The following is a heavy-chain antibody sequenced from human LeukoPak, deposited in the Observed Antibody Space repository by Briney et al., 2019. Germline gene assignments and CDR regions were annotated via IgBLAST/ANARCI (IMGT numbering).Heavy chain of an antibody. J-gene: IGHJ4*02. CDR2: FYYSGST. D-gene: IGHD4/OR15-4a*01. Sequence: SETLSLTCTVSGGSINSSSSYWGWIRQPPGKGLQWIGSFYYSGSTFYNPSLKSRVTISVDTSKNQFSLKLSSVTAADTAVYYCARLSPRCCDQWGQGTLVTVSS. V-gene: IGHV4-39*07. CDR3: ARLSPRCCDQ. CDR1: GGSINSSSSY.